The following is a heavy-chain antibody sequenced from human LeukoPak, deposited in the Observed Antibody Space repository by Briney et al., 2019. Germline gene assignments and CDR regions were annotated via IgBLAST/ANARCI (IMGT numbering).Heavy chain of an antibody. CDR2: IYHSGST. Sequence: SGTLSLTCAVSGGSIGSSNWWSWVRQPPGKGLEWIREIYHSGSTNYNPSLKSRVTISVDKSKNQFSLKLSSVTAADTAVYYCARVGGYSYGSGAFDIWGQGTMVTVSS. J-gene: IGHJ3*02. CDR3: ARVGGYSYGSGAFDI. D-gene: IGHD5-18*01. V-gene: IGHV4-4*02. CDR1: GGSIGSSNW.